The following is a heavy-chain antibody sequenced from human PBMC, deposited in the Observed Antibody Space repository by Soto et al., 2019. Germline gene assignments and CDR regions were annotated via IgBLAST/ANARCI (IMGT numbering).Heavy chain of an antibody. CDR1: GGSISNPDYY. CDR2: INYSGNT. CDR3: ARVFTLTYNWFDP. D-gene: IGHD3-22*01. V-gene: IGHV4-30-4*01. J-gene: IGHJ5*02. Sequence: TSETLSLTCKVSGGSISNPDYYWSWIRQPPGKGLEWIGYINYSGNTYYNPSLKSRVFISVDTSKNQISLRLSSVTAADTAVYYCARVFTLTYNWFDPWGQGTLVTVSS.